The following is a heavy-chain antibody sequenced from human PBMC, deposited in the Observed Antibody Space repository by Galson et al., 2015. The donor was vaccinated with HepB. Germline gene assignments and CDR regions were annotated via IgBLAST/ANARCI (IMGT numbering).Heavy chain of an antibody. Sequence: LSLTCTVSGGSISSYYWSWIRQPPGKGLEWIGYIYYSGSTNYNPSLKSRVTISVDTSKNQFSLKLSSVTAADTAVYYCARATDDFWSALYDYWGQGTLVTVSS. V-gene: IGHV4-59*01. CDR1: GGSISSYY. D-gene: IGHD3-3*01. J-gene: IGHJ4*02. CDR3: ARATDDFWSALYDY. CDR2: IYYSGST.